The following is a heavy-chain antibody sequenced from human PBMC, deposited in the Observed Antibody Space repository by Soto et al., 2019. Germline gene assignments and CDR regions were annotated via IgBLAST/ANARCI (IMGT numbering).Heavy chain of an antibody. CDR2: ISSSGDTT. Sequence: WGSLRLSCAASGFSFITYEINLFRHSPWKGLEWVSYISSSGDTTYYADSVKGRFTISRDNAKNSLYLQMSSLRAEDTAVYFCARDSPMDVWGQGTTVTVSS. J-gene: IGHJ6*02. CDR3: ARDSPMDV. V-gene: IGHV3-48*03. CDR1: GFSFITYE.